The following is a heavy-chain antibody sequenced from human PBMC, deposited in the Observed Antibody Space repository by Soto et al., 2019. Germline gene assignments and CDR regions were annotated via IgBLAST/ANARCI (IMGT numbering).Heavy chain of an antibody. CDR1: GFTFSSYS. CDR3: ARGITMIVVVTPMDV. Sequence: GGSLRLSCAASGFTFSSYSMNWVRQAPGKGLEWVSSISSSSSYIYYADSVKGRFTISRDSAKNSLYLPMNSLRAEDTAVYYCARGITMIVVVTPMDVWGQGTTVTVSS. CDR2: ISSSSSYI. D-gene: IGHD3-22*01. V-gene: IGHV3-21*01. J-gene: IGHJ6*02.